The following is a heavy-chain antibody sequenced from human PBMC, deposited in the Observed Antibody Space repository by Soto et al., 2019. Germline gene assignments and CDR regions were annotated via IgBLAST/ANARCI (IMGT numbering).Heavy chain of an antibody. J-gene: IGHJ4*02. Sequence: PSETLSLTCTVSGGSISSSSYYWGWIRQPPGKGLEWIGSIYYSGSTYYNPSLKSRVTISVDTSKNQFSLKLSSVTAADTAVYYCARHGRYSGYDQRVHVLPLFDYWGQGTLVTVSS. CDR2: IYYSGST. D-gene: IGHD5-12*01. CDR3: ARHGRYSGYDQRVHVLPLFDY. V-gene: IGHV4-39*01. CDR1: GGSISSSSYY.